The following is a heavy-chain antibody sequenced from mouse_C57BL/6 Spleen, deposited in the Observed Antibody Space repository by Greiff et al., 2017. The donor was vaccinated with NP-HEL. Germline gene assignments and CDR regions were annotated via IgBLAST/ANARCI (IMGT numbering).Heavy chain of an antibody. D-gene: IGHD2-3*01. V-gene: IGHV1-76*01. J-gene: IGHJ4*01. CDR2: IYPGSGTT. CDR3: ARSGGYDGYYDYAMDY. Sequence: VQLQQSGAELVRPGASVKLSCKASGYTFTDYYINWVKQRPGQGLEWIARIYPGSGTTYYNEKFKGKATLTAETSSSTAYMQLSSLTSEDSAVYFCARSGGYDGYYDYAMDYWGQGTSVTVSS. CDR1: GYTFTDYY.